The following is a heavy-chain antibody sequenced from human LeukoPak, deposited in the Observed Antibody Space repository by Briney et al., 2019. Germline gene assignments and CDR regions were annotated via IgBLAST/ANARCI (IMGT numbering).Heavy chain of an antibody. CDR2: TYSRSKWYN. V-gene: IGHV6-1*01. CDR3: ARQVGGNTFDY. Sequence: SQTLSLTCAISGDSVSSNGAAWNWNRQSPSRGLEWLGRTYSRSKWYNDYAVSVKSRITINPDTSKNHFSLQLNSVTPEDTAVYYCARQVGGNTFDYWGQGTLVTVSS. J-gene: IGHJ4*02. CDR1: GDSVSSNGAA. D-gene: IGHD1-26*01.